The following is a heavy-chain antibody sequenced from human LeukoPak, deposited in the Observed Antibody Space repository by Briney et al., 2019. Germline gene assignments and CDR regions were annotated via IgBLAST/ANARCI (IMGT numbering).Heavy chain of an antibody. CDR3: ASSPKYYDFWSGYQNWFDP. D-gene: IGHD3-3*01. CDR2: IYYSGST. CDR1: GGSISSGDYY. J-gene: IGHJ5*02. V-gene: IGHV4-30-4*01. Sequence: PSETLSLTCTVSGGSISSGDYYWNWIRQPPGKGLEWIGYIYYSGSTYYNPSLKSRVTMSVDTSKKQFSLKLSSVTAADTAVYYCASSPKYYDFWSGYQNWFDPWGQGTLVTVSS.